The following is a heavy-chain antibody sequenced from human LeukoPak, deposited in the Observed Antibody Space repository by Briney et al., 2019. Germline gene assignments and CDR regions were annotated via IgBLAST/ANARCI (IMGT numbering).Heavy chain of an antibody. CDR2: IYYSGST. Sequence: PSETLSLTCTVSGGSISSSSYYWGWIRQPPGKGLEWIGSIYYSGSTYYNPSLKSRVTISVDTSKNQFSLKLSSVTAADTAVYYCARGLTVVTPPDYWGQGTLVTVSS. V-gene: IGHV4-39*07. CDR1: GGSISSSSYY. J-gene: IGHJ4*02. CDR3: ARGLTVVTPPDY. D-gene: IGHD4-23*01.